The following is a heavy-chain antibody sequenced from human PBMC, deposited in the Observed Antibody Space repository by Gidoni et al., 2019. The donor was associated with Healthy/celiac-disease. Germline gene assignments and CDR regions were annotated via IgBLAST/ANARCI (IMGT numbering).Heavy chain of an antibody. CDR1: GYSISSGSY. CDR2: IYHSGST. CDR3: ARVTPAAQPYYYYGMDV. Sequence: QVQLQESGPGLVKPSETLSLTCTVSGYSISSGSYWGWIRQPPGKGLEWIGSIYHSGSTYYNPSLKSRVTISVDTSKNQFSLKLSSVTAADTAVYYCARVTPAAQPYYYYGMDVWGQGTTVTVSS. D-gene: IGHD2-2*01. V-gene: IGHV4-38-2*02. J-gene: IGHJ6*02.